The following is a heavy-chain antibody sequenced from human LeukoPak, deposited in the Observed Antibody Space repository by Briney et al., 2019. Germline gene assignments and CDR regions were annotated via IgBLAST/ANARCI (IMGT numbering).Heavy chain of an antibody. D-gene: IGHD2-2*01. CDR1: GYTFTRFP. Sequence: ASVKVSCKASGYTFTRFPINWVRQAPGQGLEWMGWISPYHGNTNYAQTLQGRVTMTTDTSTSTVYMELRSLRSDDTAVYYCARDFEPADNPYFYYYMDVWGAGTTVTVSS. CDR2: ISPYHGNT. CDR3: ARDFEPADNPYFYYYMDV. J-gene: IGHJ6*03. V-gene: IGHV1-18*01.